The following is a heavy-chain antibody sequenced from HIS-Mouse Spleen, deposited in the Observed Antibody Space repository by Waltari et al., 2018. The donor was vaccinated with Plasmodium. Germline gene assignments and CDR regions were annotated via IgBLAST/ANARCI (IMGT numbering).Heavy chain of an antibody. CDR2: ISYDGSNK. CDR1: GFTSRTYA. Sequence: QVRLVESGGGVVQPGRSLRLSCAASGFTSRTYAIHWVRQAPGKGLEWVAVISYDGSNKYYADSVKGRFTISRDNSKNTLYLQRNSLRAEDTAVYYCARAHTGYSSSWYYYGMDVWGQGTTVTVSS. D-gene: IGHD6-13*01. V-gene: IGHV3-30*04. J-gene: IGHJ6*02. CDR3: ARAHTGYSSSWYYYGMDV.